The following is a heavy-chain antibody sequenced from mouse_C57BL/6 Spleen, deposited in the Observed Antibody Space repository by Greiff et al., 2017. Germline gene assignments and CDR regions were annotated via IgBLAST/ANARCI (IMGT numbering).Heavy chain of an antibody. Sequence: VQLQQSGPELVKPGASVKISCKASGYAFSSSWMNWVKPRPGKGLEWIGRIYPGDGDTNYNGKFKGKATLTADKSSSTAYMQLSRLTSEDYAVYFCARELRRDAMDCWGQGTSVTVSA. CDR1: GYAFSSSW. J-gene: IGHJ4*01. CDR3: ARELRRDAMDC. D-gene: IGHD2-4*01. CDR2: IYPGDGDT. V-gene: IGHV1-82*01.